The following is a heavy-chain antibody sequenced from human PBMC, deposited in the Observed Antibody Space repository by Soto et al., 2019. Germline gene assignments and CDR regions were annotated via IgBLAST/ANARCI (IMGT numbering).Heavy chain of an antibody. J-gene: IGHJ5*02. Sequence: ASVKVSCKASGYTFTSYDINWVRQATGQGLEWMGWMNPNSGNTGYAQKFQGRVTMTRNTSISTAYMELRSLRSDDTAVYYCARGSGIRSWYTGDNWFDTWGQGTLVPVSS. CDR2: MNPNSGNT. D-gene: IGHD6-13*01. V-gene: IGHV1-8*01. CDR3: ARGSGIRSWYTGDNWFDT. CDR1: GYTFTSYD.